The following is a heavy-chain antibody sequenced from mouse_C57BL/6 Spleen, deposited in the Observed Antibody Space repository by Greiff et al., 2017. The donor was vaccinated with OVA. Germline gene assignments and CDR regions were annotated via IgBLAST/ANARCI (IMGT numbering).Heavy chain of an antibody. CDR2: IDPEDGDT. Sequence: EVKLQESGAELVRPGASVKLSCTASGFNIKDYYMHWVKQRPEQGLEWIGRIDPEDGDTEYAPKFQGKATMTADTSSNTAYLQLSSLTSEDTAVYYCTTWGYDYDGFDYWGQGTTLTVSS. CDR1: GFNIKDYY. J-gene: IGHJ2*01. D-gene: IGHD2-4*01. V-gene: IGHV14-1*01. CDR3: TTWGYDYDGFDY.